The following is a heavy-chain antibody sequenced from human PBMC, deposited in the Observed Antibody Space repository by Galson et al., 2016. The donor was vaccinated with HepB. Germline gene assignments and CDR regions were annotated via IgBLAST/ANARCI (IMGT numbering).Heavy chain of an antibody. Sequence: TLSLTCSVSGGSMRRGEFYWTWVRQHPGKGLEWIGYIYSSGNTRYNPSLMSRLSMSVDTSKKQFSLTLRSVTAADTAVYFCARGVYTEAKEHLFDVWGQGTVVTVSS. V-gene: IGHV4-31*03. CDR1: GGSMRRGEFY. CDR2: IYSSGNT. CDR3: ARGVYTEAKEHLFDV. J-gene: IGHJ3*01. D-gene: IGHD1/OR15-1a*01.